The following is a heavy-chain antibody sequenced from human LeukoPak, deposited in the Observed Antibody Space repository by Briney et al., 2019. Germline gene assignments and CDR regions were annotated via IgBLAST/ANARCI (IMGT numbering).Heavy chain of an antibody. CDR2: INPSGGST. V-gene: IGHV1-46*01. Sequence: ASVKVSCKASGYTFTGYYMHWVRQAPGQGLEWMGIINPSGGSTSYAQKFQGRVTMTRDTSTSTVYMELSSLRSEDTAVYYCARDVSGYDQGYYYGMDVWGQGTTVTVSS. CDR1: GYTFTGYY. D-gene: IGHD5-12*01. CDR3: ARDVSGYDQGYYYGMDV. J-gene: IGHJ6*02.